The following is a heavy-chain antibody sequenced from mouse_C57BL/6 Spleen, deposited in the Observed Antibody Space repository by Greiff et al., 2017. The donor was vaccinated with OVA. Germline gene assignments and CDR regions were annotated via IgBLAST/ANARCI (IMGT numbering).Heavy chain of an antibody. Sequence: VQLQQSGAELVRPGTSVKVSCKASGYAFTNYLIEWVKQRPGQGLEWIGVINPGSGGTNYNEKFKGKATLTADKSSITAYMQLSSLTSEDSAVYVCARHLDYWGQGTTLTVSS. J-gene: IGHJ2*01. V-gene: IGHV1-54*01. CDR3: ARHLDY. CDR2: INPGSGGT. CDR1: GYAFTNYL.